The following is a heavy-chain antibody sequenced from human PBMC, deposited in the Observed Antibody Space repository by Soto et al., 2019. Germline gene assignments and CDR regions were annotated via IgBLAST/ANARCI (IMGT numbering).Heavy chain of an antibody. CDR3: ARTKGYLDY. CDR1: GDSVSSNNAA. J-gene: IGHJ4*02. Sequence: SQTLSLTCAISGDSVSSNNAAWNWIRQSPSRGLEWLGRTYYRSKWYHEYAVSVKGRITINPDTSKNHFSLQLNSVTPEDAAVYYCARTKGYLDYWGQGTLVTVS. CDR2: TYYRSKWYH. V-gene: IGHV6-1*01.